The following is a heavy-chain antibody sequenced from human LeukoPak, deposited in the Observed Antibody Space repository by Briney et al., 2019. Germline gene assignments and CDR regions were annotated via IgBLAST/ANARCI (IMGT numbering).Heavy chain of an antibody. CDR3: ARANTYTFDWLLLDYYYGMDV. CDR1: GYTFTSYD. J-gene: IGHJ6*02. V-gene: IGHV1-8*01. D-gene: IGHD3-9*01. Sequence: ASVKVSCKASGYTFTSYDINWVRQATGQGLEWMGWMNPNSGNTGYAQKFQGRVTMTRSTSISTAYMELSSLRSEDTAVYYCARANTYTFDWLLLDYYYGMDVWSQGTTVTVSS. CDR2: MNPNSGNT.